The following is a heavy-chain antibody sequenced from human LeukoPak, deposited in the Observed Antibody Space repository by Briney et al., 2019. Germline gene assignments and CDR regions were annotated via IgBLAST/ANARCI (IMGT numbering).Heavy chain of an antibody. CDR1: GFTFDDYT. J-gene: IGHJ4*02. Sequence: GGSLRLSCAASGFTFDDYTMHWVRQAPGKGLEWLCLITRDGGGTYIADSVKGRFTISRDNSKNSLYLQMNNLRTEDTALYYCANEKTMTFDHWGQGTLVTVSS. CDR2: ITRDGGGT. CDR3: ANEKTMTFDH. D-gene: IGHD3-22*01. V-gene: IGHV3-43*01.